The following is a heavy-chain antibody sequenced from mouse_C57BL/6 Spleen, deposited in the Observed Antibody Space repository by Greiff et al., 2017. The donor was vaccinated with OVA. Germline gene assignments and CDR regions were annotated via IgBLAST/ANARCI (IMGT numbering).Heavy chain of an antibody. D-gene: IGHD2-1*01. Sequence: QVQLQQSGPGLVQPSQSLSITCTVSGFSLTSYGVHWVRQSPGKGLEWLGVIWRGGSTDYNAAFMSRLSITKDNSKSQVFFKMNSLQADDTAIYYRAVYYGNYPYAMDYWGQGTSGTVSS. J-gene: IGHJ4*01. V-gene: IGHV2-5*01. CDR2: IWRGGST. CDR1: GFSLTSYG. CDR3: AVYYGNYPYAMDY.